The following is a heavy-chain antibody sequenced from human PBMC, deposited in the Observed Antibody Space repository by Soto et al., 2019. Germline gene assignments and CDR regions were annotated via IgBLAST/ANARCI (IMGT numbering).Heavy chain of an antibody. V-gene: IGHV1-8*02. Sequence: ASVKVSCKASGYTFTGYYMHWVRQAPGQGLEWMGWMNPNSGNTGYAQKFQGRVTMTRNTSISTAYMELSSLRSEDTAVYYCARGSVTTHYYYYGMDVWGQGTTVTVS. J-gene: IGHJ6*02. CDR2: MNPNSGNT. CDR1: GYTFTGYY. D-gene: IGHD4-17*01. CDR3: ARGSVTTHYYYYGMDV.